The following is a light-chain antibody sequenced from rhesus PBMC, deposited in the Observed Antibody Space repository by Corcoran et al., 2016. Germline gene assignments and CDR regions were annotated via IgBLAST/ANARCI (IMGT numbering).Light chain of an antibody. CDR3: QQYNTSPPYS. CDR2: KAS. V-gene: IGKV1-22*01. Sequence: DIQMTQSPSSLSASVGDTVTITCRASQSINSWLAWYQQKPGKAPKLLIYKASTLQNGVPSRFSGSGSGTDFTLTISSLRSEDFATYYCQQYNTSPPYSFGQGTKVDIK. J-gene: IGKJ2*01. CDR1: QSINSW.